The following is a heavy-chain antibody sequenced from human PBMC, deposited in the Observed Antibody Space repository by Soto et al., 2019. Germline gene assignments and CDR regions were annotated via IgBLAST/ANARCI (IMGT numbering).Heavy chain of an antibody. D-gene: IGHD2-15*01. CDR3: ARESFGAYCSGGSCYDWFDP. CDR2: ISSSSSYI. CDR1: GFNFSNFS. J-gene: IGHJ5*02. V-gene: IGHV3-21*01. Sequence: GVSNSLCSGASGFNFSNFSMSWIRPTPGKGLEWVSSISSSSSYIYYADSVKGRFTISRDNAKNSLYLQMNSLRAEDTAVYYCARESFGAYCSGGSCYDWFDPWGQGTLVTVSS.